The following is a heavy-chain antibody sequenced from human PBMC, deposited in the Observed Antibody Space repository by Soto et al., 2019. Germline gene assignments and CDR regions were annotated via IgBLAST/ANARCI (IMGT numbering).Heavy chain of an antibody. CDR1: GGTFSRYA. J-gene: IGHJ2*01. CDR3: AQTLGSAVAGPGRFDL. CDR2: ITPMFGTA. V-gene: IGHV1-69*12. D-gene: IGHD6-19*01. Sequence: QVQLVQSGAEVKKPGSSVKVSCKASGGTFSRYALSWVRQAPGQGLEWMGGITPMFGTANYAQKVQGRVTITADETTSTVHMELRRLRSEDTAVYYCAQTLGSAVAGPGRFDLWGRGTPGHCLL.